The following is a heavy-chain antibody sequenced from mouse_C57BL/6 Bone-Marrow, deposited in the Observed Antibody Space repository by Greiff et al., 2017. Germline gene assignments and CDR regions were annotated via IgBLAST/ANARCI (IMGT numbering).Heavy chain of an antibody. Sequence: EVKLMESGGGLVQPGGSLSLSCAASGFTFTDYYMSWVRQPPGQALEWLGFIRNKANGYTTEYSASVKGRFTISRDNSQSILSIQINALSALDSATYDCARYKGPPYCFDYWGQGTTLTVSS. CDR3: ARYKGPPYCFDY. CDR2: IRNKANGYTT. V-gene: IGHV7-3*01. J-gene: IGHJ2*01. CDR1: GFTFTDYY.